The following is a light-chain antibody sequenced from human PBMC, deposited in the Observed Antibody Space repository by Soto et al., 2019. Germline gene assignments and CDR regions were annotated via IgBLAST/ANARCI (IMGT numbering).Light chain of an antibody. CDR1: SSNIGAGSD. V-gene: IGLV1-40*01. CDR2: DNI. J-gene: IGLJ2*01. CDR3: QSYDGSLKL. Sequence: QSVLTQPPSVSGAPGQRVTISCTGSSSNIGAGSDVHWYQQFPGTAPKLLIYDNINRPSGVPDRFSGSKSGTSASLAITGLQAEDEADYYCQSYDGSLKLFGGGTKLTVL.